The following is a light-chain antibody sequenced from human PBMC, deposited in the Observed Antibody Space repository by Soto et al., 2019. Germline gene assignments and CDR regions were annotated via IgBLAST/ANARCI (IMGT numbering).Light chain of an antibody. CDR3: QQSYSPHT. J-gene: IGKJ2*01. V-gene: IGKV1-39*01. CDR2: AAS. CDR1: QSISSY. Sequence: DIQMTQSPSSLSASVGDRVTITCRASQSISSYLNWYQKKPGKAPKLLIYAASSLQSGVPSRFSGSGSGTDFTLTISRLQHEDFATYYCQQSYSPHTFGQGTKLEIK.